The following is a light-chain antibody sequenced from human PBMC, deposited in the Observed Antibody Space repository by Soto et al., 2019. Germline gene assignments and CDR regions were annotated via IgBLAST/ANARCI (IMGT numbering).Light chain of an antibody. J-gene: IGKJ1*01. V-gene: IGKV2-28*01. Sequence: DIVMTQSPLSLPVTPGEPASISCRSSQSLLHSNGYNYLDWYLQKPGQSPQLLIYLTSNRASGVPDRFSGSGSGTDFTLKISRVEAEDAGFYYCMQAIQSQTFGQGTKVEIK. CDR3: MQAIQSQT. CDR2: LTS. CDR1: QSLLHSNGYNY.